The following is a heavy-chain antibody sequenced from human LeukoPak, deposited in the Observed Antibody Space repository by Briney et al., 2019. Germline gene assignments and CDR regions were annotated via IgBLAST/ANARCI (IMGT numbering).Heavy chain of an antibody. CDR2: ISKNGKTI. D-gene: IGHD2-21*01. Sequence: RGSLRLSCAASGFTFSDYYMSWIRQAPGKGLEWLSYISKNGKTIYYADSVKGRFTISRDNAKKSVYLQMNSLRAEDTAVYYCATTGLLGDIPWGQGTLVTVSS. V-gene: IGHV3-11*01. CDR1: GFTFSDYY. J-gene: IGHJ5*02. CDR3: ATTGLLGDIP.